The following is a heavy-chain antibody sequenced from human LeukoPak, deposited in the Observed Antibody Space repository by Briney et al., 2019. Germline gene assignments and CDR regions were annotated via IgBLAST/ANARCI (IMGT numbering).Heavy chain of an antibody. V-gene: IGHV3-11*06. Sequence: GGSLRLSCAASGFTFSDYYMSWIRQAPGKGLEWVSSISGSSTYIYYADSVKGRFTISRDNAKNSLYLQMNSLRAEDTAVYYCAREGTTAYYFDYWGQGTLVTVSS. J-gene: IGHJ4*02. CDR1: GFTFSDYY. CDR2: ISGSSTYI. D-gene: IGHD4-17*01. CDR3: AREGTTAYYFDY.